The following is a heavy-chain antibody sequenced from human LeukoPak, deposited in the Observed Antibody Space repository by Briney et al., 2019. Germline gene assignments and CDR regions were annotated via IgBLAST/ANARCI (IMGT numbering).Heavy chain of an antibody. V-gene: IGHV1-2*02. Sequence: ASVKVSCKASGYTFTGYYMHWVRQAPGQGLEWMGWINPNSGGTNYAQKFQGRVTMTRDKSIRTAYMELSRLASDDTAVYYCARNIWFGESADAFDIWGQGTMVTVSS. D-gene: IGHD3-10*01. CDR3: ARNIWFGESADAFDI. CDR1: GYTFTGYY. CDR2: INPNSGGT. J-gene: IGHJ3*02.